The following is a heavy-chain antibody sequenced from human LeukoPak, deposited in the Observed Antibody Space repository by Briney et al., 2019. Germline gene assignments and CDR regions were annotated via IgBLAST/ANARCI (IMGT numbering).Heavy chain of an antibody. CDR2: ISAYNGNT. CDR1: GYTFTSYG. D-gene: IGHD3-10*01. J-gene: IGHJ5*02. V-gene: IGHV1-18*01. Sequence: VASVKVSCKASGYTFTSYGISWVRQAPGQGLEWMGWISAYNGNTNCAQKLQGRVTMTTDTSTSTAYMELRSLRSDDTAVYYCARGFSPVWFGEGWFDPWGQETLVTVSS. CDR3: ARGFSPVWFGEGWFDP.